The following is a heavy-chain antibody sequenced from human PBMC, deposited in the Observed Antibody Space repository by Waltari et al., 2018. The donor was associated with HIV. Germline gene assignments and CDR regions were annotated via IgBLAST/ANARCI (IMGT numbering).Heavy chain of an antibody. D-gene: IGHD3-22*01. Sequence: QLHESGPGLVEASETLSLPCSVSGTSLNSLWTWMRQPTSYSWNWIRHFPGRGLEWIGMVSDTGDTAYIPSLQGRVNISLDAANNEFSLKLTSATSADTALYFCARGRVVDYKGGWFDPWGQG. CDR1: GTSLNSLWTWMRQPTSYS. CDR3: ARGRVVDYKGGWFDP. J-gene: IGHJ5*02. CDR2: VSDTGDT. V-gene: IGHV4-61*01.